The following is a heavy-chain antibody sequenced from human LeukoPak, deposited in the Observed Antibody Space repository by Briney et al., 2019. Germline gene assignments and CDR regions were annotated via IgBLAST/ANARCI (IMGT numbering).Heavy chain of an antibody. J-gene: IGHJ4*02. CDR3: ARDLTAYSSSSPWGY. V-gene: IGHV1-46*01. D-gene: IGHD6-6*01. CDR2: INPSGGST. Sequence: ASVKVSCKASGYTFTSYYMHWVRQAPGQGLEWMGIINPSGGSTSYAQKSQGRVTMTRDTSTSTVYMELSSLRSEDTAVYYCARDLTAYSSSSPWGYWGQGTLVTVSS. CDR1: GYTFTSYY.